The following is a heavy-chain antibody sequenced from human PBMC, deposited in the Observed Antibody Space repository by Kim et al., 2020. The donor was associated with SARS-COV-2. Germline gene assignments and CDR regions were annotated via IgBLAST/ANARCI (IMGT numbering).Heavy chain of an antibody. CDR3: ARQSYSSSADKYFQH. CDR1: GGSISSSSYY. V-gene: IGHV4-39*01. J-gene: IGHJ1*01. D-gene: IGHD6-6*01. Sequence: SETLSLTCTVSGGSISSSSYYWGWIRQPPGKGLEWIGSIYYSGSTYYNPSLKSRVTISVDTSKNQFSLKLSSVTAADTAVYYCARQSYSSSADKYFQHWGQGTLVTVSS. CDR2: IYYSGST.